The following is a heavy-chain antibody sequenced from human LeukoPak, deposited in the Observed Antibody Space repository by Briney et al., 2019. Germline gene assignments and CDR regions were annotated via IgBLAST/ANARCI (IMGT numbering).Heavy chain of an antibody. Sequence: PGGSLRLSCAASGFTFSGYHMSWIRQAPGKGLECVSFIVTRSTYTNYADSVKGRFTISRDNAKNSLYLQMNSLRAEDTAVYYCARDIDLTAGIMDVWGPGTTVTVSS. CDR1: GFTFSGYH. J-gene: IGHJ6*02. CDR3: ARDIDLTAGIMDV. V-gene: IGHV3-11*05. CDR2: IVTRSTYT. D-gene: IGHD1-14*01.